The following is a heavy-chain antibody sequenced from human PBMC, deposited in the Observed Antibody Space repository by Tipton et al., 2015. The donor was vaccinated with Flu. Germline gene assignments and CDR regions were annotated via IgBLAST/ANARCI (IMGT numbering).Heavy chain of an antibody. CDR2: IYYSGST. Sequence: TLSLTCTVSGGSISSSSYYWGWIRQPPGKGLEWIGSIYYSGSTYYNPSLKSRVTISIDTSKNQFSLKLSSVTAADTAVYYCARDKGYNWNYYYGMDVWGQGTTVTVSS. V-gene: IGHV4-39*07. J-gene: IGHJ6*02. CDR1: GGSISSSSYY. D-gene: IGHD5-24*01. CDR3: ARDKGYNWNYYYGMDV.